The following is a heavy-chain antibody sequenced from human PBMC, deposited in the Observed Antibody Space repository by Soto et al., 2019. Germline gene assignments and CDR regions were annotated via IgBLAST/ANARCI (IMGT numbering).Heavy chain of an antibody. V-gene: IGHV4-31*03. CDR1: GGSISSGGYY. J-gene: IGHJ6*02. D-gene: IGHD3-3*01. Sequence: QVQLQESGPGLVKPSQTLSLTCTVSGGSISSGGYYWSWIRQHPGKGLEWIGYIYYSGSTYYNPSLKSRVTISVDTSKNQFSLKLSSVTAADTAVYYCARVGGDFWSGYQDTYYYGMDVWGQGTTVTVSS. CDR3: ARVGGDFWSGYQDTYYYGMDV. CDR2: IYYSGST.